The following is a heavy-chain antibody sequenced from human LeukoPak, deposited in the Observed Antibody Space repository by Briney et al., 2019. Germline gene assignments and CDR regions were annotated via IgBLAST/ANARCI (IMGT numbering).Heavy chain of an antibody. CDR1: GYTFSGYW. CDR3: AKDLVVRGDYYYYMDV. Sequence: GGSLGLSCAVSGYTFSGYWMHWVRQAPGKGLVWVSRIENDGSGTMYADSVEGRFTISRDNAKNSLYLQMNSLRAEDTALYYCAKDLVVRGDYYYYMDVWGKGTTVTISS. CDR2: IENDGSGT. J-gene: IGHJ6*03. D-gene: IGHD3-10*01. V-gene: IGHV3-74*03.